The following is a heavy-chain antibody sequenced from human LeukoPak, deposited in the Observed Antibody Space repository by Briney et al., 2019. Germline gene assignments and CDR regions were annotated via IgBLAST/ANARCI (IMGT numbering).Heavy chain of an antibody. CDR3: ARDRGGSGFYYFDY. D-gene: IGHD2-15*01. J-gene: IGHJ4*02. CDR1: GFTFSIYA. V-gene: IGHV3-30-3*01. Sequence: GGSLRLSCAASGFTFSIYAMHWVRQAPGKGLEWVAGISYNGSNQYYSDSVKGRFTITRDNSKNTVFLQMDSLRAEDTGVYHCARDRGGSGFYYFDYWGQGTLVTVSS. CDR2: ISYNGSNQ.